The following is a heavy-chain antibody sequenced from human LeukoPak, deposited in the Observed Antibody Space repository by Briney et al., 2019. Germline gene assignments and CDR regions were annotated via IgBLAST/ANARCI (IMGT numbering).Heavy chain of an antibody. D-gene: IGHD4-23*01. J-gene: IGHJ4*02. Sequence: GGSLRLSCATSGFTFMNYAMSWVRQAPGKGLEWVAVISFHGTDTFYADSVKGRFTISRDKSKNTLYLQMNSLRADDTAVYYCAKDLLRWSFDYWGQGTLVTVSS. V-gene: IGHV3-30*04. CDR2: ISFHGTDT. CDR3: AKDLLRWSFDY. CDR1: GFTFMNYA.